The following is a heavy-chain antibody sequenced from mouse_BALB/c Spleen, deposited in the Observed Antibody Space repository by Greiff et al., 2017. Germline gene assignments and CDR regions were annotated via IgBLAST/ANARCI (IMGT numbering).Heavy chain of an antibody. CDR2: ISSGGSYT. J-gene: IGHJ1*01. V-gene: IGHV5-6-4*01. D-gene: IGHD1-2*01. Sequence: EVQLVESGGGLVKPGGSLKLSCAASGFTFSSYTMSWVRQTPEKRLEWVATISSGGSYTYYPGSVKGRFTISRDNAKNTLYLQMSSLKSEDTAMYYCTRDNYGWDVWGAGTTVTVSS. CDR3: TRDNYGWDV. CDR1: GFTFSSYT.